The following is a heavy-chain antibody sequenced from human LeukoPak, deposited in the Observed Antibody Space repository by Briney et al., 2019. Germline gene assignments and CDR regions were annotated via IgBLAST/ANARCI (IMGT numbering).Heavy chain of an antibody. V-gene: IGHV3-23*01. J-gene: IGHJ4*02. CDR3: ARVGAGSSWYGGFLDY. D-gene: IGHD6-13*01. CDR2: ISGSGAFT. Sequence: GGSLRLSCAASGFTFNTYAMSWVRQAPGKGLEWVSTISGSGAFTKYADSVTGRFTISRDNSRNTLYLQLNSLRAEDTATYYCARVGAGSSWYGGFLDYWGQGTLVTVSS. CDR1: GFTFNTYA.